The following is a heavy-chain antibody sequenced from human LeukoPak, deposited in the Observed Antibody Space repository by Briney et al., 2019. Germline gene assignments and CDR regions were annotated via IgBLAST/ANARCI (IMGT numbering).Heavy chain of an antibody. V-gene: IGHV4-34*01. Sequence: SETLSPTCAVYGGSFSGYYWSWIRQPPGKGLEWIGEINHSGSTNYNPSLKSRVTISVDTSKNQFSLKLSSVTAADTAVYYCARRRVAVAGRYYFDYWGQGTLVTVSS. CDR1: GGSFSGYY. CDR2: INHSGST. D-gene: IGHD6-19*01. CDR3: ARRRVAVAGRYYFDY. J-gene: IGHJ4*02.